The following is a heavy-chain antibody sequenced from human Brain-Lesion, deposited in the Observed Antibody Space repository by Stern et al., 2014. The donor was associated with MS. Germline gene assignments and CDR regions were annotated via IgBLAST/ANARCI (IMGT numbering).Heavy chain of an antibody. V-gene: IGHV4-39*01. CDR2: IYYSGNT. CDR1: GGSVSSTSYA. Sequence: MQLVESGPGLVKPSETLSLTCTVAGGSVSSTSYAWAWLRPPPGKGLEWIGTIYYSGNTYYSPSLKSRLTLSLHTSTNQSSLPLRFVTAADTAVYYCAGEEDIRYCSGGSCTGNWFDPWGQGTLVTVSS. D-gene: IGHD2-15*01. J-gene: IGHJ5*02. CDR3: AGEEDIRYCSGGSCTGNWFDP.